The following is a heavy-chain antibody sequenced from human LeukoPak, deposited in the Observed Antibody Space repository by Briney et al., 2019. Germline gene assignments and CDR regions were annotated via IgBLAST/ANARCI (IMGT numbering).Heavy chain of an antibody. CDR2: ISSNGGST. J-gene: IGHJ3*02. CDR1: GFTFSSYV. D-gene: IGHD1-26*01. CDR3: VSSIVGATHAFDI. Sequence: GGSLRLSCSASGFTFSSYVMHWVRQALGKGLEYVSAISSNGGSTYYADSVKGRFTISRDNSKNTLYLQMSSLRAEDTAVYYCVSSIVGATHAFDIWGQGTMVTVSS. V-gene: IGHV3-64D*09.